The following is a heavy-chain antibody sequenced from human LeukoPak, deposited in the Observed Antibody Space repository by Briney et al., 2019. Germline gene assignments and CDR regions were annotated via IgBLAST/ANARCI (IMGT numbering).Heavy chain of an antibody. V-gene: IGHV4-39*07. CDR1: GGSLSSSSYY. Sequence: KPSETLSLTCTVSGGSLSSSSYYWGWIRQLPGKGLEWIGSIYYGGSTYYNSSLKSRVTISVDISKNQFSLKVSPVTAADTAVYYCARDAGHQLSRRNYYAMDVWGQGTTVTVSS. D-gene: IGHD2-2*01. CDR3: ARDAGHQLSRRNYYAMDV. J-gene: IGHJ6*02. CDR2: IYYGGST.